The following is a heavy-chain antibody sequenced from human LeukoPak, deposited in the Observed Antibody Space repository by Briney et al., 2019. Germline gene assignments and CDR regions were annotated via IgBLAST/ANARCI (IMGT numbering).Heavy chain of an antibody. D-gene: IGHD3-10*01. CDR1: GFIIGRDG. V-gene: IGHV3-48*01. CDR3: ARAPYKGYGSGSYYLDY. J-gene: IGHJ4*02. CDR2: ISHDSGVI. Sequence: GGSLRLSCAASGFIIGRDGMNWVRQAPGKGLEWISYISHDSGVIYYADSVKGRFTISRDNSKNTLYLQMNSLRAEDTAVYYCARAPYKGYGSGSYYLDYWGQGTLVTVSS.